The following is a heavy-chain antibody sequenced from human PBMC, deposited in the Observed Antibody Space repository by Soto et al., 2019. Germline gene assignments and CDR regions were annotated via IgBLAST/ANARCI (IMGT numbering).Heavy chain of an antibody. J-gene: IGHJ6*02. D-gene: IGHD4-4*01. V-gene: IGHV3-21*01. CDR2: ISSSSSYI. CDR1: GFTFSSYS. Sequence: GGSLRLSCAASGFTFSSYSMNWVRQAPGKGLEWVSSISSSSSYIYYADSVKGRFTISRDNAKNSLYLQMNSLRAEDTAVYYCARDPELQFAYGMDVWGQGTTVTVSS. CDR3: ARDPELQFAYGMDV.